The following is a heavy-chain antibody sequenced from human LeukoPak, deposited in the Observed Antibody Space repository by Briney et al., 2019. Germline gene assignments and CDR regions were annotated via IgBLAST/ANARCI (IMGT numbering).Heavy chain of an antibody. CDR2: IWYDGSNK. Sequence: PGRSLRLSCEASGFTFSTYGMHWVRQAPGKGLEWVAVIWYDGSNKNYADSVKGRFTISRDNSKNTLYLQMNSLRAEDTGVYYCASVDRMDYYYYMDVWGKGTTVTVSS. V-gene: IGHV3-33*01. CDR3: ASVDRMDYYYYMDV. J-gene: IGHJ6*03. CDR1: GFTFSTYG. D-gene: IGHD5-12*01.